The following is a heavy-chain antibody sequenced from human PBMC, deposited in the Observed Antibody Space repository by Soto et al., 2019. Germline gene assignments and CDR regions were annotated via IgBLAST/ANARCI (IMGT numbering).Heavy chain of an antibody. D-gene: IGHD5-18*01. CDR1: GGSFSGYY. J-gene: IGHJ5*02. CDR2: INHSGST. CDR3: ARGRDPQDKAIVWFDP. V-gene: IGHV4-34*01. Sequence: PSETLSLTCAVYGGSFSGYYWSWIRQPPGKGLEWIGEINHSGSTNYNPSLKSRVTISVDTSKNQFSLKLSSVTAADTAVYYCARGRDPQDKAIVWFDPWGQGTLVTVSS.